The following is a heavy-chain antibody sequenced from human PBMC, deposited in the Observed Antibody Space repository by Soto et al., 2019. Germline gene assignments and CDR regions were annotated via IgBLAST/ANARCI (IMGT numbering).Heavy chain of an antibody. V-gene: IGHV3-7*03. CDR3: ARDQGGYDYWGFDY. J-gene: IGHJ4*02. CDR1: GFTFSSYW. D-gene: IGHD5-12*01. Sequence: EVQLVESGGGLVQPGGSLRRSCAASGFTFSSYWMSWVRQAPGKGLEWVANIKQDGSEKYYVDSVKGRFTISRDNAKNSLYLQMNCLRAEDTAVYYCARDQGGYDYWGFDYWGQETLVTVSS. CDR2: IKQDGSEK.